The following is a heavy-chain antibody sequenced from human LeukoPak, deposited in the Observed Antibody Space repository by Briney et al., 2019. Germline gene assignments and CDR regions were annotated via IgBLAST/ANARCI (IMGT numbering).Heavy chain of an antibody. CDR2: ISGSGGST. CDR1: GFTFSSYA. J-gene: IGHJ4*02. Sequence: GGSLRLSCAASGFTFSSYAVSWVRQAPGKGLEWVSAISGSGGSTYYADSVKGRFTISRDNSKNTLYLQMNSLRAEDTAVYYCAKGDTDSSGYYYSIFDYWGQGTLVTVS. V-gene: IGHV3-23*01. D-gene: IGHD3-22*01. CDR3: AKGDTDSSGYYYSIFDY.